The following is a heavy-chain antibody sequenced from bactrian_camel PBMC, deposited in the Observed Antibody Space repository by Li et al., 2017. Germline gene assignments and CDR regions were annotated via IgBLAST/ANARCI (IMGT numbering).Heavy chain of an antibody. CDR3: AARDRGNWFTCGILAEFNY. D-gene: IGHD2*01. CDR2: VDTDDDI. J-gene: IGHJ4*01. V-gene: IGHV3S55*01. Sequence: HVQLVESGGGSVRAGGSLRLACTHSGYYSSYCLGWFRQAPGKEREAVAAVDTDDDIKYADFVKGRFTISKDNAKNTLYLQMNSLKPEDTAMYYCAARDRGNWFTCGILAEFNYWGQGTQVTVS. CDR1: GYYSSYC.